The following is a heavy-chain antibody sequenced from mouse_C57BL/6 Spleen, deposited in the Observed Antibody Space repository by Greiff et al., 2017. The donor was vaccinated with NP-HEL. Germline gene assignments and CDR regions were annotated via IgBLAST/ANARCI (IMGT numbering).Heavy chain of an antibody. V-gene: IGHV1-19*01. CDR3: ASANYGSSRWYFDV. D-gene: IGHD1-1*01. J-gene: IGHJ1*03. CDR1: GYTFTDYY. Sequence: EVQLPQSGPVLVKPGASVQMSCKASGYTFTDYYMNWVQQSHGKSLEWIGVITPYNGGTSYNQTFKGKATLTVDKSSSTAYMELNSLTSEDSAVYYCASANYGSSRWYFDVWGTGTTVTVSA. CDR2: ITPYNGGT.